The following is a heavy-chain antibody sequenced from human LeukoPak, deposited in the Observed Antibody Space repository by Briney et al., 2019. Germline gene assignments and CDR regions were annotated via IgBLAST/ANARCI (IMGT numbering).Heavy chain of an antibody. CDR3: ARDYRGSQPDLEYYFDY. Sequence: SETLSLTCAVYGGSFSGYYWSWIRQPPGKGLEWIGEINHSGSTNYNPSLKSRVTISVDTSKNQFSLKLSSVTAADTAVYYCARDYRGSQPDLEYYFDYWGQGTLVTVSS. D-gene: IGHD3-10*01. CDR2: INHSGST. V-gene: IGHV4-34*01. J-gene: IGHJ4*02. CDR1: GGSFSGYY.